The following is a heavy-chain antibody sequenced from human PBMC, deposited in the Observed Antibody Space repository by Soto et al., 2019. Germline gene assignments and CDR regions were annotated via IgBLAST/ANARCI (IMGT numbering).Heavy chain of an antibody. CDR1: AYTLINYY. J-gene: IGHJ4*02. D-gene: IGHD2-2*01. Sequence: QVQLVQSGAEVKKPGASVKVSCKASAYTLINYYIHWVRQAPGQGLEWMGIISRSGDSTTYAQKFQRRATVTRDTATSTVYMELRGLRSEDTAVYYSVTEPPNTSLTPGFDYWGQGTLVTVSS. CDR2: ISRSGDST. CDR3: VTEPPNTSLTPGFDY. V-gene: IGHV1-46*01.